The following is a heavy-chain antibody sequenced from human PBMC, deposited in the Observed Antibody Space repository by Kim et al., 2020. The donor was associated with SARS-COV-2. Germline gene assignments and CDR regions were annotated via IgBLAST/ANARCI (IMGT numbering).Heavy chain of an antibody. CDR3: ARASVAGRTRWFDP. V-gene: IGHV4-61*01. CDR1: GGSVSSGSYY. Sequence: SETLSLTCTVSGGSVSSGSYYWSWIRQPPGKGLEWIGYIYYSGSTNYNPSLKSPVTISVDTSKNQFSLKLSSVTAADTAVYYCARASVAGRTRWFDPWGQGTLVTVSS. D-gene: IGHD2-15*01. J-gene: IGHJ5*02. CDR2: IYYSGST.